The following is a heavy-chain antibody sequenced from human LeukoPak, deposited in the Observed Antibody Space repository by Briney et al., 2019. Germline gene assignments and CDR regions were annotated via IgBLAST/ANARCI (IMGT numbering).Heavy chain of an antibody. CDR3: ARDYLYYFDY. Sequence: PGGSLRLSCAASGFTFSSYEMNWVRQAPGKGLEWVSSISSSSSYIYYADSVKGRFTISRDNAKNSLYLQMNSLRAEDTAVYYCARDYLYYFDYWGQGTLVTVSS. J-gene: IGHJ4*02. CDR1: GFTFSSYE. V-gene: IGHV3-21*01. CDR2: ISSSSSYI.